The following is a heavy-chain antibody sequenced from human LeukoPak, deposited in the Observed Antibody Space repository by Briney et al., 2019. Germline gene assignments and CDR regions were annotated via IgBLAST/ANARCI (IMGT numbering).Heavy chain of an antibody. CDR1: GGSISSSSYY. V-gene: IGHV4-39*01. CDR2: IYYSGST. CDR3: ARLPGIAVAFLDY. J-gene: IGHJ4*02. Sequence: PSETLSLTCTVSGGSISSSSYYWGWIRQPPGKGLEWIGSIYYSGSTYYNPSLKSRVTISVDTSKNQFSLKLSSVTAADTAVYYCARLPGIAVAFLDYWGQGTLVTVSS. D-gene: IGHD6-19*01.